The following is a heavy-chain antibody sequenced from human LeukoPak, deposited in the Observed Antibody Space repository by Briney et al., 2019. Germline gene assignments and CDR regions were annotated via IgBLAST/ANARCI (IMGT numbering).Heavy chain of an antibody. CDR2: ISQDGSTK. D-gene: IGHD6-13*01. CDR3: ATGASGSWVF. CDR1: GFTFSRSW. V-gene: IGHV3-7*03. Sequence: PGGSLRLSCAASGFTFSRSWISWVRQPPGKGLERVANISQDGSTKYHMDSVKGRFTISRDNAKDSLYLEMSRLRDDGTAMYYCATGASGSWVFGGQGTLVTVSS. J-gene: IGHJ4*02.